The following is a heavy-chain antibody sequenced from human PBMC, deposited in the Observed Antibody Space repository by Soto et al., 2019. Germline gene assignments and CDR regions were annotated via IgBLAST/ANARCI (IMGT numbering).Heavy chain of an antibody. D-gene: IGHD2-2*03. Sequence: GSLRLSCAAAGFTFSDYAMNWVRQAPGKGLEWVSAISGSGGSTYYADSVKGRFTISRDNSKNTLYLQMNSLRAEDTAVYYCAKDRPFLGHCSSTSCYYGMDVWGQGTTVTVSS. V-gene: IGHV3-23*01. CDR1: GFTFSDYA. CDR3: AKDRPFLGHCSSTSCYYGMDV. J-gene: IGHJ6*02. CDR2: ISGSGGST.